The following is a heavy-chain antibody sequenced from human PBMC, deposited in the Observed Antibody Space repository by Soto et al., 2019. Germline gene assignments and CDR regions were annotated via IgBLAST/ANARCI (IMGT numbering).Heavy chain of an antibody. D-gene: IGHD3-9*01. J-gene: IGHJ6*02. CDR2: INHSGST. Sequence: SETLSLTCAVYGGSFSGYYWSWIRQPPGKGLEWIGEINHSGSTNYNPSLKSRVTISVDTSKNQFSLKPSSVTAADTAVYYCARRGLRYLVYGMDVWGQGTTVTVSS. CDR1: GGSFSGYY. CDR3: ARRGLRYLVYGMDV. V-gene: IGHV4-34*01.